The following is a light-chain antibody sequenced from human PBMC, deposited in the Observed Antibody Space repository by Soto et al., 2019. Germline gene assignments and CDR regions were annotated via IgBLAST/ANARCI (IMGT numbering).Light chain of an antibody. V-gene: IGLV1-44*01. CDR2: SNN. CDR3: AAWDDSLNGPV. Sequence: QSVLTQPPSASATPGQRVTISCSGSTSNIGSNIVNWYQQVPGTAPKLLMFSNNQRPSGVPDRFSGSKSGTSASLAISGLQSEDEADYYCAAWDDSLNGPVFGGGTQLTVL. J-gene: IGLJ2*01. CDR1: TSNIGSNI.